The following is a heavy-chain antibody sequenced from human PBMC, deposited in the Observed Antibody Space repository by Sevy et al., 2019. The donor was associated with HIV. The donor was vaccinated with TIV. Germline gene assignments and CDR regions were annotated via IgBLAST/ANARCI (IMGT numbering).Heavy chain of an antibody. J-gene: IGHJ4*02. V-gene: IGHV3-49*03. Sequence: GGSLRLSCTSSGFTFGNYAISWFRQAPGKGLQWVGFIRSEQYGGTADYAASVKGRLTIPRDNSKTIAYLQMNSLKTEDTAVYYCTRVVRNYGLDDWGQGTLVTVSS. D-gene: IGHD1-7*01. CDR2: IRSEQYGGTA. CDR1: GFTFGNYA. CDR3: TRVVRNYGLDD.